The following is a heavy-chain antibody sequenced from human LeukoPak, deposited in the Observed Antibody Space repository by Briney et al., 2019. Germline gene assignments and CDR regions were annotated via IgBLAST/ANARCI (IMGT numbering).Heavy chain of an antibody. D-gene: IGHD5-12*01. CDR1: GFTFSSHA. V-gene: IGHV3-30*04. CDR2: ISYDGRNK. CDR3: ARDRGYDNAFDI. Sequence: PGGSLRLSCAASGFTFSSHAMHWVRQAPGKGLEWVAVISYDGRNKYYADSVKGRFTISRDNAKNTLYLRMNSLRAEDTAVYYCARDRGYDNAFDIWGQGTMVTVSS. J-gene: IGHJ3*02.